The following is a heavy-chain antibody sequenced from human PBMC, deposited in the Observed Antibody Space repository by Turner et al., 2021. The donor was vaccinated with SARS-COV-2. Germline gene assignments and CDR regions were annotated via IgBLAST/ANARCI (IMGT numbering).Heavy chain of an antibody. Sequence: GGSISSYYWSWIRQLPGKGLEWIGYNYYSGSTNYNPSLKTRVSISIDTSKNQFSLTLSSVTAAYTAVYYCARTYGYIYDNWGQGTLVTVSS. J-gene: IGHJ4*02. V-gene: IGHV4-59*01. D-gene: IGHD5-12*01. CDR2: NYYSGST. CDR3: ARTYGYIYDN. CDR1: GGSISSYY.